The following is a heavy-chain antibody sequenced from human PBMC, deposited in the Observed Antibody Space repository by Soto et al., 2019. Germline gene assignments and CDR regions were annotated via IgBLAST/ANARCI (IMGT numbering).Heavy chain of an antibody. J-gene: IGHJ4*02. V-gene: IGHV1-69*12. D-gene: IGHD5-18*01. CDR1: GGTFSSYA. CDR2: IIPIFGTA. Sequence: QVQLVQSGAEVKKPGSSVKVSCKASGGTFSSYAISWVRQAPGQGLEWMGGIIPIFGTANYAQKFQGRVTITEGESTSTAYVELSSLRSEDTAVYYCARSPDVRYGYGHGLDYWGQGTLVTVSS. CDR3: ARSPDVRYGYGHGLDY.